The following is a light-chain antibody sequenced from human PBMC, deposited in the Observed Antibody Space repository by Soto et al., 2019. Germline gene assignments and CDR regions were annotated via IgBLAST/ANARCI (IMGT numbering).Light chain of an antibody. J-gene: IGLJ3*02. Sequence: QSVLTQPPSASGTPGQRVTISCSGSSSNIGTNTVNWYHQLPGTAPKLLIYSNNQRPSGVPDRFSGSKSGTSASLAISGLQSEDEADYYCAAWDGSLDAWVFGGGTKLTVL. CDR1: SSNIGTNT. V-gene: IGLV1-44*01. CDR3: AAWDGSLDAWV. CDR2: SNN.